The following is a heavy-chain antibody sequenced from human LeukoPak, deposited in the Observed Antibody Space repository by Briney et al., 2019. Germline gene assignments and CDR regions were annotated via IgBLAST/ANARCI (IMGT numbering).Heavy chain of an antibody. Sequence: SETLSLTCTVSGGSISSYYWSWIRQPPGKGLEWIGYIYYSGSTNYNPSLKSRVTISVDTSKNQFPLKLSSVTAAGTAVYYCARAPNYDFWSGYGAFDYWGQGTLVTVSS. D-gene: IGHD3-3*01. V-gene: IGHV4-59*01. CDR2: IYYSGST. CDR1: GGSISSYY. J-gene: IGHJ4*02. CDR3: ARAPNYDFWSGYGAFDY.